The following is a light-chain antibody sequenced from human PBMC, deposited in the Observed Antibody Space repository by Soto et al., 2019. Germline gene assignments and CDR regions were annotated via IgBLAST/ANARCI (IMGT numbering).Light chain of an antibody. V-gene: IGKV1-27*01. CDR1: QGIIDY. Sequence: DIQMTQSPSSLSASVGDRVTITCRASQGIIDYLAWYQQKPGKAPKLLIYAASTLQSGVPSRFSGSGSGTDFTLTISGLQPEDVATYFCQKYNSAPQTFDQGTKVEI. CDR2: AAS. J-gene: IGKJ1*01. CDR3: QKYNSAPQT.